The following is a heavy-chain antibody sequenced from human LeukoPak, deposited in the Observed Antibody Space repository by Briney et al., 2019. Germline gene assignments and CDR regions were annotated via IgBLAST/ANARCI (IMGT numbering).Heavy chain of an antibody. CDR3: ARSNYYDSSGYRD. CDR1: GGSISSYY. J-gene: IGHJ4*02. V-gene: IGHV4-59*01. D-gene: IGHD3-22*01. CDR2: IYYSGST. Sequence: SETLSLTCTVSGGSISSYYWSWIRQPPGKGLEWIGYIYYSGSTNYNPSLKSRVTISVDTSKNQFSLKLSSVTAADTAVYYCARSNYYDSSGYRDWGQGTLVTVSS.